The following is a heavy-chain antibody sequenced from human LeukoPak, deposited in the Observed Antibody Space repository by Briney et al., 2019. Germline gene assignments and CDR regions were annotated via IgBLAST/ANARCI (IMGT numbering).Heavy chain of an antibody. CDR1: GYTFTSYA. CDR2: INAGNGNT. J-gene: IGHJ5*02. Sequence: ASVKVSCKASGYTFTSYAMHWVRQAPGQRLEWMGWINAGNGNTKYSQKFQGRVTITRDTSASTAYMELSSLRSEDTAVYYCARDRTLSSWSLHWFDPWGQGTLVTVSS. V-gene: IGHV1-3*01. D-gene: IGHD6-13*01. CDR3: ARDRTLSSWSLHWFDP.